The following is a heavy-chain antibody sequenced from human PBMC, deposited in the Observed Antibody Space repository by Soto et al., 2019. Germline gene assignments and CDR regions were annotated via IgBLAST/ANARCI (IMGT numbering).Heavy chain of an antibody. V-gene: IGHV3-72*01. J-gene: IGHJ4*02. Sequence: EVQLVESGGGLVQPGGSLRLSCAASGFIFSDHYMDWVRQAPGKGLEWVGRIRNQANSYTTQYAASVKGRFTISRDDSKNSLSLQMSSLETEDTAVYYCTRAPRYGGGYFFDSWGQGALVTVSS. CDR2: IRNQANSYTT. CDR1: GFIFSDHY. CDR3: TRAPRYGGGYFFDS. D-gene: IGHD1-26*01.